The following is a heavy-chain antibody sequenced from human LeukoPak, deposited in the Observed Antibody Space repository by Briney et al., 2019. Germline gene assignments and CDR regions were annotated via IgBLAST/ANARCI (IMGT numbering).Heavy chain of an antibody. CDR1: GFSLSTSGMR. V-gene: IGHV2-70*04. J-gene: IGHJ4*02. CDR2: IDWDDDK. D-gene: IGHD3-10*01. Sequence: SGPALVKPTQTLTLTCTFSGFSLSTSGMRVSWIRQPPGKALEWLARIDWDDDKFYSTSLKTRLTISKDTSKNQVVLTMTNMEPVDTATYYCARIKGVKVDYWGQGTLVTVSS. CDR3: ARIKGVKVDY.